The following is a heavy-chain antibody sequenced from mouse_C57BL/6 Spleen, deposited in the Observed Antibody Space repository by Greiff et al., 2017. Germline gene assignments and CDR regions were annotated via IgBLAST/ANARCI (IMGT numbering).Heavy chain of an antibody. CDR1: GYAFSSSW. CDR2: IYPGDGAT. D-gene: IGHD2-5*01. J-gene: IGHJ1*03. Sequence: QVHVKQSGPELVKPGASVKISCKASGYAFSSSWMNWVKQRPGKGLEWIGRIYPGDGATNYNGKFKGKATLTADKSSSTAYMQLSSLTSEDSAVYFCAREGYSNWYFDVWGTGTTVTVSS. CDR3: AREGYSNWYFDV. V-gene: IGHV1-82*01.